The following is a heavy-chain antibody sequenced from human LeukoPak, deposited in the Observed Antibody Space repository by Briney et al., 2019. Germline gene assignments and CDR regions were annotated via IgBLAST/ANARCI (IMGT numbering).Heavy chain of an antibody. J-gene: IGHJ4*02. CDR2: ISGSGGST. CDR3: AKGRGIFGVVIIPVSSFDY. D-gene: IGHD3-3*01. CDR1: GFTFSSYA. Sequence: GGSLRLSCAASGFTFSSYAMSWVRQAPGKGLEWVSAISGSGGSTYYADSVKGRFTISRDNSKNTLYLQMNSLRAEDTAVYYCAKGRGIFGVVIIPVSSFDYWGQGTLVTVPS. V-gene: IGHV3-23*01.